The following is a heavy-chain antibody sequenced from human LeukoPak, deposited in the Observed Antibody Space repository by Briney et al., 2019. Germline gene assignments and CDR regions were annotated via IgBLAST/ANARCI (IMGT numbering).Heavy chain of an antibody. V-gene: IGHV4-4*02. J-gene: IGHJ4*02. CDR3: ARVNGGNSGSDY. Sequence: SETLSLTCTVSGGSISSSNWWSWVRQPPGKGLEWIGEIYHSGSTNYNPSLKSRVTISVDKSKNQFSLKLSSVTAADTAVYYCARVNGGNSGSDYWGQGTLVTVSS. D-gene: IGHD4-23*01. CDR2: IYHSGST. CDR1: GGSISSSNW.